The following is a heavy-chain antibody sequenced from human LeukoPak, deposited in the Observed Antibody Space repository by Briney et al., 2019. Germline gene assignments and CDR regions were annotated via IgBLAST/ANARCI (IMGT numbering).Heavy chain of an antibody. D-gene: IGHD3-10*01. CDR3: ARGESYYGSGVTSDP. CDR1: GGSISSYY. CDR2: IYYSGST. J-gene: IGHJ5*02. V-gene: IGHV4-59*01. Sequence: SETLSLTCTVSGGSISSYYWSWIRQPPGKGLEWIGYIYYSGSTNYNPSLKSRVTISVDTSKNQFSLKLSSVTAADTAVYYCARGESYYGSGVTSDPWGQGTLVTVSS.